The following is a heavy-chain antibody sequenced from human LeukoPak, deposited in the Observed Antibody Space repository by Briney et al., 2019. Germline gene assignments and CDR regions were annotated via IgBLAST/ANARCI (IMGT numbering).Heavy chain of an antibody. CDR3: AREDSGRVFDY. J-gene: IGHJ4*02. CDR2: IIPIFGTA. Sequence: ASVKVSCKASGGTFSSYAISWVRQAPGQGLEWMGRIIPIFGTANYAQKFQGRVTITTDESTSTAYMELRSLRSEDTAVYYCAREDSGRVFDYWGQGTLVTVSS. D-gene: IGHD1-26*01. CDR1: GGTFSSYA. V-gene: IGHV1-69*05.